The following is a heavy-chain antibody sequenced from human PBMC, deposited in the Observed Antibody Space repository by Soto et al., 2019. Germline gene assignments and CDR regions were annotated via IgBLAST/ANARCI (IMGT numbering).Heavy chain of an antibody. CDR1: GYPFTSYG. CDR2: ISPYNGNT. D-gene: IGHD4-17*01. V-gene: IGHV1-18*01. J-gene: IGHJ6*02. Sequence: ASVKVSCKTSGYPFTSYGIGWVRQAPGQGLEWMAWISPYNGNTYYAQKFQGRVTLTTDTSTNTVYMELRSLRSDDTAVYYCERETPQPYGDYQEIDYYYYGMDVWGQGTTVTVSS. CDR3: ERETPQPYGDYQEIDYYYYGMDV.